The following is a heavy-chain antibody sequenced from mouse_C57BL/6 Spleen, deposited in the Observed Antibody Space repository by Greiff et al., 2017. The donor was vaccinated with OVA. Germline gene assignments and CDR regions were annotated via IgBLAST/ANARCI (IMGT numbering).Heavy chain of an antibody. J-gene: IGHJ2*01. Sequence: QVQLQQPGAELVKPGASVKVSCKASGYTFTSYWMHWVKQRPGQGLEWIGRIHPSDSDTNYNQKFKGKATLTVDKSSSTAYMQLSSLTSEDSAVYYCATPYYSNYFDYWGQGTTLTVSS. V-gene: IGHV1-74*01. CDR1: GYTFTSYW. D-gene: IGHD2-5*01. CDR3: ATPYYSNYFDY. CDR2: IHPSDSDT.